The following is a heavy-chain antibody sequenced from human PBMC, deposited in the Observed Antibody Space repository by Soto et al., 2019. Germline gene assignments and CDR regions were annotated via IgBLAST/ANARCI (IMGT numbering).Heavy chain of an antibody. CDR3: ARERFYAGSGKYSDGYSPPRYYGMDV. V-gene: IGHV1-18*01. CDR2: ISPDNDDT. D-gene: IGHD5-18*01. CDR1: GYTFTTYG. J-gene: IGHJ6*02. Sequence: QVHLMQSGAEVKKPGASVKVSCKASGYTFTTYGISWVRQAPGLGLEWMGWISPDNDDTVYAQKLQGRVTMTTDTSAMIDYMQLMSLKPNDTAVYFCARERFYAGSGKYSDGYSPPRYYGMDVWGQGTTVTVSS.